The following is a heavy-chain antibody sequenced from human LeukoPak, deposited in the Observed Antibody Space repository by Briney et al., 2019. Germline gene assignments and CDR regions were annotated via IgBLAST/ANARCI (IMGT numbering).Heavy chain of an antibody. D-gene: IGHD3-22*01. V-gene: IGHV3-23*01. CDR1: GFTFSSYG. Sequence: PGGSLRLSCAASGFTFSSYGMSWVRQAPGKGLEWVSAISGSGGSTYYADSVKGRFTISRDNSKSTLYLQMNSLRAEDTAVYYCAKSRPDITMIVVVPGALDYWGQGTLVTVSS. CDR2: ISGSGGST. CDR3: AKSRPDITMIVVVPGALDY. J-gene: IGHJ4*02.